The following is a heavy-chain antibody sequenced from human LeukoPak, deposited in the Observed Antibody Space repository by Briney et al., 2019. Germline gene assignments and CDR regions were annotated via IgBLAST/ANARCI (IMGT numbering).Heavy chain of an antibody. Sequence: SETLSLTCSVSGGSVKSYYWSWLRQSAGKGLEWIGRINAVGSSDFNPSLRGRVSMSVDTSKNQVTLNVTSVTAADTAVYHCAREVIRDFWSGYYTHFDKWGPGTLVTVSS. J-gene: IGHJ4*02. CDR2: INAVGSS. D-gene: IGHD3-3*01. CDR1: GGSVKSYY. V-gene: IGHV4-4*07. CDR3: AREVIRDFWSGYYTHFDK.